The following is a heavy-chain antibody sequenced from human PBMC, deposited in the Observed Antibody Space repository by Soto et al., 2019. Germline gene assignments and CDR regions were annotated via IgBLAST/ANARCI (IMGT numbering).Heavy chain of an antibody. D-gene: IGHD3-3*01. CDR1: GGTFSSYA. CDR2: IIPIFGTA. V-gene: IGHV1-69*13. CDR3: AREPVTMPYYYYYYGMDV. J-gene: IGHJ6*02. Sequence: SVKVSCKASGGTFSSYAISWVRQAPGQGLEWMGGIIPIFGTANYAQKFQGRVTITADESTSTAYMELSSRRSEDTAVYYCAREPVTMPYYYYYYGMDVWGQGTTVTVSS.